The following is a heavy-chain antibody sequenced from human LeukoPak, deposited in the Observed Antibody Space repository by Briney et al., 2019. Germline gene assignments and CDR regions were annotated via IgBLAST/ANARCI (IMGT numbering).Heavy chain of an antibody. D-gene: IGHD3-22*01. CDR2: ISYDGSNK. J-gene: IGHJ4*02. CDR3: AKDWGSSGYYYAAGLDY. V-gene: IGHV3-30-3*01. Sequence: PGGSLRLSCAASGFTFSSYAMHWVRQAPGKGLEWVAVISYDGSNKYYADSVKGRFTISRDNSKNTLYLQMNSLRAEDTAVYYCAKDWGSSGYYYAAGLDYWGQGTLVTVSS. CDR1: GFTFSSYA.